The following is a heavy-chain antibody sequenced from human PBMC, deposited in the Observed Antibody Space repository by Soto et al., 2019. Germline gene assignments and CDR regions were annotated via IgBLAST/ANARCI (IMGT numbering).Heavy chain of an antibody. V-gene: IGHV4-59*01. J-gene: IGHJ4*02. CDR3: ARGRYRYFFDY. Sequence: SETLSLTCTVSGGSISSYYWSWIRQPPGKGLEWIGYIYYSGSTNYNPSLKSRVTISVDTSKNQFSLKLSSVTAADTAVYYCARGRYRYFFDYWGQGTLVTVSS. CDR2: IYYSGST. D-gene: IGHD3-9*01. CDR1: GGSISSYY.